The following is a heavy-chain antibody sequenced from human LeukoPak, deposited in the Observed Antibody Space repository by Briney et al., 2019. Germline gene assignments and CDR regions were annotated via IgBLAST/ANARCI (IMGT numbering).Heavy chain of an antibody. J-gene: IGHJ4*02. CDR2: FDPEDGET. CDR3: ATRYSSSWHFDY. D-gene: IGHD6-13*01. V-gene: IGHV1-24*01. CDR1: GYTLTELS. Sequence: ASVKVSCKVTGYTLTELSMHWVRQAPGKWLEWMGGFDPEDGETIYAQKFQGRVTMTEDTSTDTAYMELSSLRSEDTAVYYCATRYSSSWHFDYWGQGTLVTVSS.